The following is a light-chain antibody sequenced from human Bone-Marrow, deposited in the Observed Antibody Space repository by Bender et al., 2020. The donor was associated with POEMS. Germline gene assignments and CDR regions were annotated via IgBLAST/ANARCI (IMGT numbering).Light chain of an antibody. CDR1: SNDIGGFTL. Sequence: QSALTQPASVSGSPGQSITVSCTGTSNDIGGFTLVSWYQHHPGKAPRLMIYEVTKRPSGVSARFSGSKSGNTASLTISGLQAEDEAFYYCSSYTSSSLVVFGGGTKLTVL. CDR2: EVT. V-gene: IGLV2-14*02. CDR3: SSYTSSSLVV. J-gene: IGLJ2*01.